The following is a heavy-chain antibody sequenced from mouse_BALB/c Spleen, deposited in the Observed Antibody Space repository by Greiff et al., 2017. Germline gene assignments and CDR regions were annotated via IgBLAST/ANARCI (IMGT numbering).Heavy chain of an antibody. CDR2: ISSGGST. J-gene: IGHJ3*01. Sequence: EVQVVESGGGLVKPGGSLKLSCAASGFTFSSYAMSWVRQTPEKRLEWVASISSGGSTYYPDSVKGRFTISRDNARNILYLQMSSLRSEDTAMYYCARGVGKYYDYDGFAYWGQGTLVTVSA. CDR3: ARGVGKYYDYDGFAY. D-gene: IGHD2-4*01. CDR1: GFTFSSYA. V-gene: IGHV5-6-5*01.